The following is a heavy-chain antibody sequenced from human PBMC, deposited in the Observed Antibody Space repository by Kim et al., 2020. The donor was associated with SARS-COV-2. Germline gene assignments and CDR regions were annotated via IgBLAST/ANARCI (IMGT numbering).Heavy chain of an antibody. J-gene: IGHJ6*02. D-gene: IGHD3-10*01. V-gene: IGHV1-46*01. Sequence: ASVKVSCKASGYTFTSYYMHWVRQAPGQGLEWMGIINPSGGSTSYAQKFQGRVTMTRDTSTSTVYMELSSLRSEDTAVYYCARAGRYHGSGSYWGPGMDVWGQGTTVTVSS. CDR3: ARAGRYHGSGSYWGPGMDV. CDR2: INPSGGST. CDR1: GYTFTSYY.